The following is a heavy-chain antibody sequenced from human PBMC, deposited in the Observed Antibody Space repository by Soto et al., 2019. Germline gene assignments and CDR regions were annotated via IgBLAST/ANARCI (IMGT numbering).Heavy chain of an antibody. Sequence: QVQLVQSGAEVKKPGASVKVSCKASGYTFTGYYMHWVRQAPGQGLEWMGWINPNSGGTNYAQKFQGWVTMTRDTSISTAYMELSRLRSVDTAVYYCARSPEWDRLYYFDYWGQGTLVTVSS. CDR1: GYTFTGYY. V-gene: IGHV1-2*04. D-gene: IGHD1-26*01. CDR2: INPNSGGT. J-gene: IGHJ4*02. CDR3: ARSPEWDRLYYFDY.